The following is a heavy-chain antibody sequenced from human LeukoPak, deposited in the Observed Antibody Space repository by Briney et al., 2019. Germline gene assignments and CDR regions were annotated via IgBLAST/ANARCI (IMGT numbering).Heavy chain of an antibody. D-gene: IGHD1-26*01. J-gene: IGHJ4*02. CDR1: GGTFSSYA. V-gene: IGHV1-69*04. Sequence: SVKVSCKASGGTFSSYAISWVRQAPGQGLEWMGRIIPIFGIANYAQKFQGRVTITADKPTSTAYMELSSLRSEDTAVYYCARAYSGSLEFDYWGQGTLVTVSS. CDR2: IIPIFGIA. CDR3: ARAYSGSLEFDY.